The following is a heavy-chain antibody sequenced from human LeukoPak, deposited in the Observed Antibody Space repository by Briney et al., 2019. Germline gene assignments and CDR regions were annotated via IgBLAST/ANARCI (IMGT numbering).Heavy chain of an antibody. J-gene: IGHJ4*02. CDR2: IYYSGST. CDR1: GGSISSSTYY. D-gene: IGHD6-6*01. CDR3: ARSLRGAAPYYFDY. Sequence: PSETLSLACTVSGGSISSSTYYWGWIRHPPGKGLEWIGSIYYSGSTYYNPSLKSRVTISVDTSKNQFSLKLSSVTAADTAVYYCARSLRGAAPYYFDYWGQGTLVTVSS. V-gene: IGHV4-39*01.